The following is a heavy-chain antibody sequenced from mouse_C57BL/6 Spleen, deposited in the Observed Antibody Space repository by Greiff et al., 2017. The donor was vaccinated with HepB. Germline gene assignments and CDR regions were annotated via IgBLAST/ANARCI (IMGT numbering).Heavy chain of an antibody. V-gene: IGHV1-69*01. CDR2: IDPSNSYT. CDR1: GYTFTSYW. D-gene: IGHD1-1*01. CDR3: ATNDHYGSSYDVAY. J-gene: IGHJ3*01. Sequence: QVQLQQPGAELVMPGASVKLSCKASGYTFTSYWMHWVKQRPGQGLEWIGEIDPSNSYTNYNQKFKGKSTLTVDKSSSTAYMQLSSLTSEDSAVYYCATNDHYGSSYDVAYWGQGTLVTVSA.